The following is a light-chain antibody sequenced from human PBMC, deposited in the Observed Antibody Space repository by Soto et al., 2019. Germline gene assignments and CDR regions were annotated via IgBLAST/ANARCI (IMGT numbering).Light chain of an antibody. CDR2: AAS. V-gene: IGKV1-9*01. J-gene: IGKJ5*01. CDR3: QQLNSYPSIT. CDR1: QGISNY. Sequence: IQLTQSPPSLSASVGDRVTITCRASQGISNYLAWYQQKPGKAPKLLIYAASTLQSGVPSRFSSSGSGTDFTRSIISLQLEDFATYYCQQLNSYPSITFGQGTRLEIK.